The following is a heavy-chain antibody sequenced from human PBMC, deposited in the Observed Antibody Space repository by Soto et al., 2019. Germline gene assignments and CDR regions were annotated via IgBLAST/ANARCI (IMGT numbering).Heavy chain of an antibody. J-gene: IGHJ3*02. CDR1: GLTVSGKKY. D-gene: IGHD5-12*01. CDR2: VYDLDGT. V-gene: IGHV3-53*01. Sequence: DVQLVESGGGLIQPGGSLRLSCVASGLTVSGKKYVAWVRQAPGKGPEWVSGVYDLDGTYYADSVRGRFTTSIGNSRMTVWLQMRDLRPEDTALYFCATWHLREHAYDIWGRGTMVTVSS. CDR3: ATWHLREHAYDI.